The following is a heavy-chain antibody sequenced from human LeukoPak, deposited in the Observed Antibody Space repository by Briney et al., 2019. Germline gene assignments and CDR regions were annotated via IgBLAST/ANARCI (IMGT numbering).Heavy chain of an antibody. D-gene: IGHD3-16*01. J-gene: IGHJ4*02. CDR1: GFRLSNYW. CDR2: INPDGSVT. V-gene: IGHV3-74*01. CDR3: SRDTYGYEDH. Sequence: GSLRLSCSPSGFRLSNYWMHWVRQAPGKGLVWVSRINPDGSVTNHADSVKGRFTISRDNAKNTLYLQMNSLRVEDTAVYYCSRDTYGYEDHWGQGTLVTVSS.